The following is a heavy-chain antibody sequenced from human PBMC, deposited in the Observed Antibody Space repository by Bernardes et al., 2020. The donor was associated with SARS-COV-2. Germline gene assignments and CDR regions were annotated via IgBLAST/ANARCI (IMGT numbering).Heavy chain of an antibody. CDR2: ISGSGGST. CDR3: AKWVAGAYFDY. D-gene: IGHD6-19*01. J-gene: IGHJ4*02. V-gene: IGHV3-23*01. CDR1: GFTVSSYA. Sequence: GGCPRLSAAASGFTVSSYAMSWVRPAPGKGLEWVSAISGSGGSTYYADSVKGRFTISRDNSKNTLYLQMNSLRAEDTAVYYCAKWVAGAYFDYWGQGTLVTVSS.